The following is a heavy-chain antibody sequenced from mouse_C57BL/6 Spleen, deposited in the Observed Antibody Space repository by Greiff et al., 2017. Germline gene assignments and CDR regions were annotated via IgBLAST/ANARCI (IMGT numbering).Heavy chain of an antibody. V-gene: IGHV3-6*01. Sequence: EVQLQQSGPGLVKPSQSLSLSCSATGYSITSGYYWKLIRQCPGNILEWMGYISYDGSNNYNASLKNRTAITPDTSDNQSVLKVNTVTTEDTATYYCARGPREYDGREYFDVWGKGTTVTVSS. CDR3: ARGPREYDGREYFDV. D-gene: IGHD1-1*01. J-gene: IGHJ1*03. CDR2: ISYDGSN. CDR1: GYSITSGYY.